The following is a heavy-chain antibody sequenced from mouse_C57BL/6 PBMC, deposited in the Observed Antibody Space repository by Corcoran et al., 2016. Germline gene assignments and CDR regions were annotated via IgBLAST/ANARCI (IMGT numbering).Heavy chain of an antibody. Sequence: QVQLQQSGPELVKPGASVKISCKASGYTFTDYYINWVKQRPGQGLEWIGWIFPGSGSTYYNEKFKGKATLTAEKSSSTAYMQLSSLTSEDSAVYFCARGTHYYGSGFAYWGQGTLVTVSA. V-gene: IGHV1-75*01. CDR2: IFPGSGST. J-gene: IGHJ3*01. D-gene: IGHD1-1*01. CDR3: ARGTHYYGSGFAY. CDR1: GYTFTDYY.